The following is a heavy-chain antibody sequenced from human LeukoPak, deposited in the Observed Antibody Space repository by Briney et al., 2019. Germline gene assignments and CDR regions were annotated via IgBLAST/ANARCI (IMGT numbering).Heavy chain of an antibody. CDR1: GGSISSGDYY. V-gene: IGHV4-30-4*01. CDR3: AGGGGPYYYDSNGYYLYY. D-gene: IGHD3-22*01. Sequence: SETLSLTCTVSGGSISSGDYYWSWIRQPPGKGLEWIGYIYYSGSTYYKPSLKSRVTISVDTSKNQFSLKLGSVTAADTAVYYCAGGGGPYYYDSNGYYLYYWGQGTLVTVSS. CDR2: IYYSGST. J-gene: IGHJ4*02.